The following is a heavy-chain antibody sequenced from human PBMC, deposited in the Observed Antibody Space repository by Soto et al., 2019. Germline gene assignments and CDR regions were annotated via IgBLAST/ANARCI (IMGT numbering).Heavy chain of an antibody. CDR3: ARDNIVVVTATDAFDI. V-gene: IGHV1-46*01. CDR2: INPSGGST. CDR1: GYTFTSYY. D-gene: IGHD2-21*02. J-gene: IGHJ3*02. Sequence: QVQLVQSGAEVKKPGASVKVSCKASGYTFTSYYMHWVRQAPGQGLEWMGIINPSGGSTSYAQKFQGGVTMTRDTSTSTVYMELSSLRSEDTAVYYCARDNIVVVTATDAFDIWGQGTMVTVSS.